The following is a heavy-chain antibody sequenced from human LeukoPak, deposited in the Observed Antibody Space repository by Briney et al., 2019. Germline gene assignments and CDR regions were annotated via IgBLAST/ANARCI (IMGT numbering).Heavy chain of an antibody. CDR1: GFTFDDCV. CDR2: ISWNRAFI. Sequence: SLRXSCRASGFTFDDCVMHWVRQAPGKGLEWVSTISWNRAFIVYADSVKGRFTISRDSAKNSLYLQMDSLRAEDTALYYCVKGATTGWYYFDYWGQGTQVTVSS. D-gene: IGHD6-19*01. CDR3: VKGATTGWYYFDY. V-gene: IGHV3-9*01. J-gene: IGHJ4*02.